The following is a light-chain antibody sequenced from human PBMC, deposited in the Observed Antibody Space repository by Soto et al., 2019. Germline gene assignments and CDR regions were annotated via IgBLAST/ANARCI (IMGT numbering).Light chain of an antibody. CDR1: SSNIGSNY. J-gene: IGLJ1*01. V-gene: IGLV1-47*01. Sequence: QSALTQPPSASGTPGQRVSISCSGSSSNIGSNYVYWFQQLPGTAPKLLMCRDNKRPSGVPDRFSGSKSGASASLAISGLRSEDEAVYYCAAWDDSLSGSYVFGTGTKVTVL. CDR2: RDN. CDR3: AAWDDSLSGSYV.